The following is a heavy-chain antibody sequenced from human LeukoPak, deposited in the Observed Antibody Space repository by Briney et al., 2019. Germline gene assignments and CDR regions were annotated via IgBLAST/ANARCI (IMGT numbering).Heavy chain of an antibody. CDR1: GYTFTGYY. Sequence: GASVKVSCKASGYTFTGYYMHWVRQAPGQGLEWMGWINPNSGGTNYAQKFQGRVTMTRDTSISTAYMELSRLRSDDTAVYYCARDIGLGPQCAFDIWGQGTMVTVSS. CDR3: ARDIGLGPQCAFDI. D-gene: IGHD3-16*01. J-gene: IGHJ3*02. CDR2: INPNSGGT. V-gene: IGHV1-2*02.